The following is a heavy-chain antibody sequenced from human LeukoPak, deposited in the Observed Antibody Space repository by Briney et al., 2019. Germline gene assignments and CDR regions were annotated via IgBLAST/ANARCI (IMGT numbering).Heavy chain of an antibody. CDR2: INHSGST. CDR1: GGSFSGYY. CDR3: ARPNWAHYGSGSYLL. Sequence: SETLSLTCAAYGGSFSGYYWSWIRQPPGKGLEWIGEINHSGSTNYNPSLKIRVTISVDTYKNQFSLKLSSVTAADTAVYYCARPNWAHYGSGSYLLWGQGTLVTVSS. V-gene: IGHV4-34*01. J-gene: IGHJ4*02. D-gene: IGHD3-10*01.